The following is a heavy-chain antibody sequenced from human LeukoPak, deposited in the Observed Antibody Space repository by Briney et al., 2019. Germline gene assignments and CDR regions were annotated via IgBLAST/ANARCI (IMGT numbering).Heavy chain of an antibody. Sequence: PGGSLRLSWAVSGFTFSSYSMNWVRPAPGKGLEWVSSIRSSMSYIYYADSVKGRFTISRDNAKNSLYLQMNSLRAEDTAVYYCAREEAYYYDSSGYYYPPFDYWGQGTLVTVSS. V-gene: IGHV3-21*01. D-gene: IGHD3-22*01. CDR2: IRSSMSYI. J-gene: IGHJ4*02. CDR1: GFTFSSYS. CDR3: AREEAYYYDSSGYYYPPFDY.